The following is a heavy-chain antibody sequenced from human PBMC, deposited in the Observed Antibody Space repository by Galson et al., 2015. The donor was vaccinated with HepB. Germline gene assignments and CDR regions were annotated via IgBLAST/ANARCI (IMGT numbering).Heavy chain of an antibody. J-gene: IGHJ5*02. V-gene: IGHV3-23*01. Sequence: SLRLSCAASGFTFSTYAMTWVRQAPGKGLEWVSGISGSGGSTYYADSVKGRFTISRDNSKNTLYLQMNSLRGEDTAVYNCAKGGTFGADSAWFDPWGQGTLVTVSS. CDR2: ISGSGGST. CDR3: AKGGTFGADSAWFDP. CDR1: GFTFSTYA. D-gene: IGHD3-3*01.